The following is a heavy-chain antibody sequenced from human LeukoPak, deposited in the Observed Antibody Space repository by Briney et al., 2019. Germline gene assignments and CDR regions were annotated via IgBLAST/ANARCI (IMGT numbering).Heavy chain of an antibody. CDR2: IYYSGST. Sequence: SETLSLTCTVSGGSISSYYWSWIRQPPGKGLEWIGYIYYSGSTNYNPSLKSRVTISVDTFKNQFSLKLSSVTAADTAVYYCARWVLGINWYFDLWGRGTLVTVSS. V-gene: IGHV4-59*01. CDR3: ARWVLGINWYFDL. J-gene: IGHJ2*01. CDR1: GGSISSYY. D-gene: IGHD7-27*01.